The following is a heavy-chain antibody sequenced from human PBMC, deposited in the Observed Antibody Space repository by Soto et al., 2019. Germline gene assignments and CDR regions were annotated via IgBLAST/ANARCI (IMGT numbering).Heavy chain of an antibody. CDR3: ASLVVPAAIPLWMDV. CDR2: INSDGSST. CDR1: GFTFSSYW. V-gene: IGHV3-74*01. J-gene: IGHJ6*02. Sequence: AGGSLRLSCAAPGFTFSSYWMHWVRQAPGKGLVWVSRINSDGSSTSYADSVEGRFTISRDNAKNTLYLQMNSLRAEDTAVYYCASLVVPAAIPLWMDVWGQGTTVTVSS. D-gene: IGHD2-2*01.